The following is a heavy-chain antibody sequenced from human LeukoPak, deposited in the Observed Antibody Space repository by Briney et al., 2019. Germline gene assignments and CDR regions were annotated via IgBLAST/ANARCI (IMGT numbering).Heavy chain of an antibody. V-gene: IGHV3-7*01. J-gene: IGHJ4*02. CDR1: GFTFSKYW. CDR3: ARDVDVVMYDY. CDR2: IKKDGSEK. D-gene: IGHD5-12*01. Sequence: GGSLRLSCAASGFTFSKYWLSWVRQAPGKGLKWVANIKKDGSEKYYVDSVKGRFTISRDNAKNSLYLQMNSLRAEDTAVYYCARDVDVVMYDYWGQGTLVTVSS.